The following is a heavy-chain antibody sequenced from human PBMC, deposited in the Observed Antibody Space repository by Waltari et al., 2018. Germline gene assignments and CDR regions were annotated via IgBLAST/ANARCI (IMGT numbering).Heavy chain of an antibody. CDR3: ARVEQKDCSSTSCWGKYYYYYMDV. D-gene: IGHD2-2*01. Sequence: QVQLVQSGAEVKKPGSSVKVSFKASGGTFSSYAISWVRQAPGQGLEWMGGIIPIFGTANYAQKFQGRGTITTDESTSTAYMELSSLRSYDTAVYYCARVEQKDCSSTSCWGKYYYYYMDVWGKGTTVTVSS. CDR2: IIPIFGTA. V-gene: IGHV1-69*05. J-gene: IGHJ6*03. CDR1: GGTFSSYA.